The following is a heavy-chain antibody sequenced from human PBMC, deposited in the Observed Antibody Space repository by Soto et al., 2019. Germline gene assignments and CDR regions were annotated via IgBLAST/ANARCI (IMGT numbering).Heavy chain of an antibody. D-gene: IGHD2-15*01. V-gene: IGHV4-59*12. Sequence: QVQLQESGPGLVKPSETLSLTCTVSGGSISSYYWSWIRQPPGKGLEWIGYIYYSGSTNQNPSLKSRVHLSVGTSQNPVSLKVGSGTASETAVYYCARGGRGRDGDNPLPWYFDLWGRGTLVTVSS. CDR2: IYYSGST. J-gene: IGHJ2*01. CDR1: GGSISSYY. CDR3: ARGGRGRDGDNPLPWYFDL.